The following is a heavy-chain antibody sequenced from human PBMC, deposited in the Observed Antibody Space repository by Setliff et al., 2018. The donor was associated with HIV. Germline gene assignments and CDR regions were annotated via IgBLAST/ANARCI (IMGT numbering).Heavy chain of an antibody. D-gene: IGHD3-22*01. V-gene: IGHV3-74*01. CDR2: INSDGSST. CDR1: GFTFSSYW. J-gene: IGHJ1*01. Sequence: PGGSLRLSCAASGFTFSSYWMHWVRQAPGKGLVWVSRINSDGSSTSYADSVKGRFTISRDNAKNSLYLQMNSLRAEDTAMYYCARGTYDSSGYSSEYFQLWGQGTLVTVSS. CDR3: ARGTYDSSGYSSEYFQL.